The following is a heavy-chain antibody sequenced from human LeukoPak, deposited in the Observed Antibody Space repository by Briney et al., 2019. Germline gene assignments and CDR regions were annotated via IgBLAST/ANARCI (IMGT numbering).Heavy chain of an antibody. CDR3: ARSGYSYGLVDY. CDR1: GGSISSDY. J-gene: IGHJ4*02. V-gene: IGHV4-59*01. Sequence: SETLSLTCTVSGGSISSDYWSWIRQPPGKGLEWIGYIYYSGDTNYNPSLKSRVTISVDTSKNQFSLKLSSMTAGDTAVYYCARSGYSYGLVDYWGQGTLVTVSS. D-gene: IGHD5-18*01. CDR2: IYYSGDT.